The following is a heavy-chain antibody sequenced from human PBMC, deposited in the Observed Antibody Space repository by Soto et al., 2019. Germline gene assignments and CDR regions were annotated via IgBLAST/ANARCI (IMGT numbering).Heavy chain of an antibody. CDR3: ARVVTARQIDY. CDR2: IYYSGST. CDR1: GGSVSSASYY. V-gene: IGHV4-61*01. Sequence: SSETLSLTCTVSGGSVSSASYYWIWIRQPPGKGLEWIGYIYYSGSTNYNPSLKSRVTISVDTSKNQFSLKLSSVTAADTAVFYCARVVTARQIDYWGQGTLVTAPQ. D-gene: IGHD2-21*02. J-gene: IGHJ4*02.